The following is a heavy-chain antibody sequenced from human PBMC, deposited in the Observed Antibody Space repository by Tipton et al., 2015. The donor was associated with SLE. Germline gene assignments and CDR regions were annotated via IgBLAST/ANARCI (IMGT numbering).Heavy chain of an antibody. CDR2: IRYGGTNK. V-gene: IGHV3-30*02. CDR1: GFTFSSYA. Sequence: SLRLSCAASGFTFSSYAMHWVRQAPGKGLEWVAFIRYGGTNKYYADSVKGRFTISRDNSKNTLYLQMNSLRAEDTAVYYCAREEDWGVAGWFDPWGQGTLVTVSS. J-gene: IGHJ5*02. D-gene: IGHD7-27*01. CDR3: AREEDWGVAGWFDP.